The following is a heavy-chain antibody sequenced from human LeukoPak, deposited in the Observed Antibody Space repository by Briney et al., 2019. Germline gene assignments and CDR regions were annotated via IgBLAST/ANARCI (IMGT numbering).Heavy chain of an antibody. V-gene: IGHV4-34*01. D-gene: IGHD6-13*01. CDR3: ARESVSYSSSWYFDY. J-gene: IGHJ4*02. CDR1: GGSFSGYY. Sequence: SETLSLTCAVYGGSFSGYYWSWIRRPPGKGLEWIGEINHSGSTNYNPSLKSRVTISVDTSKNQFSLRLSSVTAADTAVYYCARESVSYSSSWYFDYWGQGTLVTVSS. CDR2: INHSGST.